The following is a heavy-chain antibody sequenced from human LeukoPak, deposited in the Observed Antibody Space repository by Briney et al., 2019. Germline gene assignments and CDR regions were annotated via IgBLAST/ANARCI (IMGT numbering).Heavy chain of an antibody. Sequence: GGSLRLSCAASGFTFSSYGMHWVRQAPGKGLEWVAFIRYDGSNKYYADSVKGRFTISRDNSKNTLYLQMNSLRAEDTAVYYCAARDIYSNYLFWFDPWGQGTLATVSS. CDR1: GFTFSSYG. V-gene: IGHV3-30*02. CDR2: IRYDGSNK. D-gene: IGHD4-11*01. J-gene: IGHJ5*02. CDR3: AARDIYSNYLFWFDP.